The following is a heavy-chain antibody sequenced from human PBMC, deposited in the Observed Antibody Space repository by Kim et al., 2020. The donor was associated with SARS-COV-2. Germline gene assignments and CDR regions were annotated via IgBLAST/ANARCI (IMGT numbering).Heavy chain of an antibody. CDR2: MNPNSGNT. CDR3: ARGRVSGYYYDSSGPSYHWFDP. J-gene: IGHJ5*02. Sequence: ASVKVSCKASGYTFTSYDSNWVRQATGQGLEWMGWMNPNSGNTGYAQKFQGRVTMTRNTSISTAYMELSSLRSGDTAVDYCARGRVSGYYYDSSGPSYHWFDPWGQGTLVTVSP. V-gene: IGHV1-8*01. D-gene: IGHD3-22*01. CDR1: GYTFTSYD.